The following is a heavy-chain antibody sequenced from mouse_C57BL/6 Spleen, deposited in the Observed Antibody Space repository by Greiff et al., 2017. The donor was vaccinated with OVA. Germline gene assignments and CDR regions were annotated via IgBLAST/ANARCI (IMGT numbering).Heavy chain of an antibody. V-gene: IGHV2-6-1*01. CDR2: IWSDGST. CDR1: GFSLTSYG. Sequence: VMLVESGPGLVAPSQSLSITCTVSGFSLTSYGVHWVRQPPGKGLEWLVVIWSDGSTTYNSALKSRLSISKDNSKSQVFLKMNSLQTDDTAMYYCARQGYYDYDDYAMDYWGQGTSVTVSS. J-gene: IGHJ4*01. D-gene: IGHD2-4*01. CDR3: ARQGYYDYDDYAMDY.